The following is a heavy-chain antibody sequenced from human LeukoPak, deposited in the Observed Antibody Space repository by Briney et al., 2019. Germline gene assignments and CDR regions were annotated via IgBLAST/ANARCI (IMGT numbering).Heavy chain of an antibody. Sequence: ASVKVSCKASGYTFTNYGITWVRQASGQGLEWMGWISAYTDKTNYAQKFQGRVTMTTGTSTTTAYMELRSLRSDDTAIYYCARGDGYCSGGSCMILDYWGQGTLVTVSS. V-gene: IGHV1-18*01. CDR3: ARGDGYCSGGSCMILDY. J-gene: IGHJ4*02. D-gene: IGHD2-15*01. CDR1: GYTFTNYG. CDR2: ISAYTDKT.